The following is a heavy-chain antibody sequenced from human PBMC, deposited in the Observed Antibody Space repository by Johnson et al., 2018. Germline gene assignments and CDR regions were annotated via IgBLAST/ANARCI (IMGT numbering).Heavy chain of an antibody. Sequence: VQLLESGGGLVQPGGSLRLSCAASGFTFSSYAMSWVRQAPGKGLEWVSALSGSGGSTYYADSVKGRFTISRANSKNTLYLQMNSLRAEDTAVYYCAKGRYSNYGLDSGMDVWGQGTTVTVSS. CDR2: LSGSGGST. J-gene: IGHJ6*02. CDR3: AKGRYSNYGLDSGMDV. D-gene: IGHD4-11*01. V-gene: IGHV3-23*01. CDR1: GFTFSSYA.